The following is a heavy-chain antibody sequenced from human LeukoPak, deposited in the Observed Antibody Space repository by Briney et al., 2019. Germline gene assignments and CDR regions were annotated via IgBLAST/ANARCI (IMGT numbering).Heavy chain of an antibody. D-gene: IGHD2-8*01. J-gene: IGHJ5*02. V-gene: IGHV4-4*02. CDR1: GGSISSSNW. CDR3: ARANGATTPHNWFDP. Sequence: PSGTLSLTCAVSGGSISSSNWWSWVRQPPGKGLEWIGSIYHSGSTYYNPSLKSRVTISVDTSKNQFSLKLSSVTAADTAVYYCARANGATTPHNWFDPWGQGTLVTVSS. CDR2: IYHSGST.